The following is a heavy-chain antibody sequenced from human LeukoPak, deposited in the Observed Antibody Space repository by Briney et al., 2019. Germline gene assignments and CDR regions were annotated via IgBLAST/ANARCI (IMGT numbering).Heavy chain of an antibody. CDR2: IYTSGST. CDR3: ARERRIGKAYYYDSSGSSYFDY. J-gene: IGHJ4*02. V-gene: IGHV4-4*07. CDR1: GGSINSYY. D-gene: IGHD3-22*01. Sequence: KPSETLSLTCTVSGGSINSYYWSWIRQPAGKGLEWIGRIYTSGSTNYNPSLKSRVTMSVDTSKNQFSLKLSSVTAADTAVYYCARERRIGKAYYYDSSGSSYFDYWGQGTLVTVSS.